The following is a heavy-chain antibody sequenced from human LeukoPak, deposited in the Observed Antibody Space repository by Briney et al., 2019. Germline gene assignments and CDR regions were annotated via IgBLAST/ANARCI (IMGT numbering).Heavy chain of an antibody. V-gene: IGHV3-23*01. CDR3: ARPRYSSTYDFDY. Sequence: GGSLRLSCAASGFTFSSYGMKWVRQAPGKGREWVSGISGDAGRTYYADSVKGRFTIHRDNSKNTLYLQMNSLGAEDTAVYYCARPRYSSTYDFDYWGQGTLVTVSS. CDR1: GFTFSSYG. J-gene: IGHJ4*02. D-gene: IGHD6-19*01. CDR2: ISGDAGRT.